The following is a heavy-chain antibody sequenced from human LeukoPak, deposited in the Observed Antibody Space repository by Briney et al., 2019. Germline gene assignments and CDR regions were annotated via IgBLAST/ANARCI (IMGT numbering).Heavy chain of an antibody. D-gene: IGHD5-18*01. CDR3: ASFATYGYSYRYYFDY. Sequence: GGSLRLSCAASGFTFSSYEMNRVRQAPGKGLEWVSYISSSGSTIYYADSVKGRFTISRDNAKNSLYLQMNSLRAEDTAVYYCASFATYGYSYRYYFDYWGQGTLVTVSS. CDR1: GFTFSSYE. V-gene: IGHV3-48*03. J-gene: IGHJ4*02. CDR2: ISSSGSTI.